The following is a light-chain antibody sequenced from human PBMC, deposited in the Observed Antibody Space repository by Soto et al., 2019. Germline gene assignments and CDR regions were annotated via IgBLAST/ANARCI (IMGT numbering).Light chain of an antibody. J-gene: IGKJ1*01. Sequence: DIPMTQSPSTLSASVGDRVTITCRASQSISDSLAWYQQKPGKAPDLLISDVSSLERGVPSRFSGSGSGTEFTLTINSMQPDDFATYFCQQYYSYSRTFGRGTKVEIK. CDR3: QQYYSYSRT. CDR1: QSISDS. V-gene: IGKV1-5*01. CDR2: DVS.